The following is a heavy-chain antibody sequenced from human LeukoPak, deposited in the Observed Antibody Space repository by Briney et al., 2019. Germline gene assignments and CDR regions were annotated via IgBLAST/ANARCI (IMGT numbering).Heavy chain of an antibody. CDR1: GFTFSSYW. D-gene: IGHD5-18*01. CDR2: INSDGSST. CDR3: ARAIPDRGYSYGYYYYYGMDV. Sequence: PGGSLRHSCAASGFTFSSYWMHWVRQAPGKGLVWVSRINSDGSSTSYADSVKGRFTISRDNAKNTLYLQMNSLRAEDTAVYYCARAIPDRGYSYGYYYYYGMDVWGQGTTVTVSS. J-gene: IGHJ6*02. V-gene: IGHV3-74*01.